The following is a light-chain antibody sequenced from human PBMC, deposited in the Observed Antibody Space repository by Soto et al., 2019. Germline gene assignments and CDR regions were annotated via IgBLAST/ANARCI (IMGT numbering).Light chain of an antibody. CDR2: GAS. CDR3: QQYNNWPLT. V-gene: IGKV3-15*01. Sequence: EIVMTQSPATLSVSPGERATLSCRASQSVNNNFAWYQQKPGQAPRLLIYGASARATGIPARFSGSGSGTDFTLTISSLQSEDFAVYYCQQYNNWPLTFGGGTKVEIK. CDR1: QSVNNN. J-gene: IGKJ4*01.